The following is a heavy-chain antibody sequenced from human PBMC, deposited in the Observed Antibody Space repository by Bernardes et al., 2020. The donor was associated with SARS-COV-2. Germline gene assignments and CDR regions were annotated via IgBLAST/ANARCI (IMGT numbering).Heavy chain of an antibody. Sequence: SVQVSCKASGYPFTGYYIHWVRQAPGQRLEWMGWINPNSGGTNYAQKFQGRVTMTRDTSISTAYMELSRLRSDDTAVYYCALPPTNYDRYGMDVWGQGTTVTVSS. CDR1: GYPFTGYY. D-gene: IGHD3-22*01. V-gene: IGHV1-2*02. J-gene: IGHJ6*02. CDR2: INPNSGGT. CDR3: ALPPTNYDRYGMDV.